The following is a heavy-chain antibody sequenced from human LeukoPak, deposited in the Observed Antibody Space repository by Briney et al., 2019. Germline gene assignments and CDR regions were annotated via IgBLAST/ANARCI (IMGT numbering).Heavy chain of an antibody. CDR1: GGTLSSYA. CDR2: IIPIFGTA. J-gene: IGHJ4*02. V-gene: IGHV1-69*13. D-gene: IGHD3-10*01. CDR3: ATLGARPAKGVTTYHFDY. Sequence: ASVKVSCKASGGTLSSYAISWVRQAPGQGLEWMGGIIPIFGTANYAQKFQGRVTITADESTSTAYMELSSLRSEDTAVYYCATLGARPAKGVTTYHFDYWGQGTLVTVSS.